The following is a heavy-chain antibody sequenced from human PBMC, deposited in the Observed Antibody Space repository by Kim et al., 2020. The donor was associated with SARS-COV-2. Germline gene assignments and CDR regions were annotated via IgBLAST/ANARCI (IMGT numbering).Heavy chain of an antibody. CDR3: AREMEGDYDAFDI. J-gene: IGHJ3*02. Sequence: SNPALKSRVTISVDTSKNQFSLKLSSVTAADTAVYYCAREMEGDYDAFDIWGQGTMVTVSS. V-gene: IGHV4-59*01. D-gene: IGHD4-17*01.